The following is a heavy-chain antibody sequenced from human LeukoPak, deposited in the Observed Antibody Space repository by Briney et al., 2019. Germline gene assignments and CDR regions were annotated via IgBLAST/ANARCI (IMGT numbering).Heavy chain of an antibody. D-gene: IGHD3-22*01. Sequence: GGSLRLSCAASGFTFSLYSMNWVRQAPGKGLEWVSSISSSSSYIYYADSVKGRFTISRDNAKNSLYLQMNSLRAEDTAVYYCARLRYDSSFFDYWGQGTLVTVSS. CDR1: GFTFSLYS. CDR3: ARLRYDSSFFDY. J-gene: IGHJ4*02. V-gene: IGHV3-21*01. CDR2: ISSSSSYI.